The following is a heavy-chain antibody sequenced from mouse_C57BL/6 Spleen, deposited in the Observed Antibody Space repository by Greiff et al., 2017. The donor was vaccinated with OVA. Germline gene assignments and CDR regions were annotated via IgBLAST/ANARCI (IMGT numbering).Heavy chain of an antibody. D-gene: IGHD4-1*01. Sequence: VQLKESGGDLVKPGGSLKLSCAASGFTFSSYGMSWVRQTPDKRLEWVATISSGGSYTYYPDSVKGRFTISRDNAKNTLYLQMSSLKSEDTAMYYCAREEGVGRYFDVWGTGTTVTVSS. V-gene: IGHV5-6*01. J-gene: IGHJ1*03. CDR1: GFTFSSYG. CDR3: AREEGVGRYFDV. CDR2: ISSGGSYT.